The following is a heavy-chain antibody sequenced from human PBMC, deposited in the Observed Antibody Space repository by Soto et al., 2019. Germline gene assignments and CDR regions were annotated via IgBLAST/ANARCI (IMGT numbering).Heavy chain of an antibody. CDR1: GGAFSSYT. CDR3: ARDTGDGTFDF. V-gene: IGHV1-69*06. J-gene: IGHJ4*02. D-gene: IGHD7-27*01. CDR2: IIPIFGTT. Sequence: SVKVSCKASGGAFSSYTINWVRQAPGQGLEWMGGIIPIFGTTNYAKKFQDRVTISRDTSASTAYMELTSLRSEDTAVYYCARDTGDGTFDFWGQGTLVTVSS.